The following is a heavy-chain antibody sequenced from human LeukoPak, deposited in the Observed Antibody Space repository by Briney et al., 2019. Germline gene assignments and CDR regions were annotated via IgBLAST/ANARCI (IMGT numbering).Heavy chain of an antibody. CDR3: AREGQLVRRGMDV. D-gene: IGHD6-13*01. V-gene: IGHV4-34*01. J-gene: IGHJ6*02. CDR2: INHSRST. CDR1: GGSFSGYY. Sequence: ASETLSLTCAVYGGSFSGYYWSWIRQPPGKGLEWIGEINHSRSTNYNPSLKSRVTISVDTSKNQFSLKLSSVTAADTAVYYCAREGQLVRRGMDVWGQGTTVTVSS.